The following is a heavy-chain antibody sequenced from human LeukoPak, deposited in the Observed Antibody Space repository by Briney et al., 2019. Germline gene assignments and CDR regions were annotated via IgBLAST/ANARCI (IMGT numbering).Heavy chain of an antibody. CDR1: GYTFTSYG. V-gene: IGHV1-18*01. CDR2: ISAYNGNT. J-gene: IGHJ3*02. Sequence: ASVKVSCKASGYTFTSYGISWVRQAPGQGLEWMGWISAYNGNTNYAQKLQGRVTMTTDTSTSTAYMELRSLRSDDTAVYYCARGGYYDSSGYGAFDIWGQGTMVTVSS. CDR3: ARGGYYDSSGYGAFDI. D-gene: IGHD3-22*01.